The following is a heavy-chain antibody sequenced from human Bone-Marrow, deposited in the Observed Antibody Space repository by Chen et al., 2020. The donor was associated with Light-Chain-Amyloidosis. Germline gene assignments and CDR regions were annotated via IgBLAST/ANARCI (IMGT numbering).Heavy chain of an antibody. CDR2: INVGKGNT. V-gene: IGHV1-3*01. Sequence: QLHVVQSGPEVKKPGASVNVSCKTSGYRFSGYALHWVRQAPGQRPEWIGLINVGKGNTKYSRRLQDRVTITRDTVATTAYMELNSLKSEDTAVYYCAAAINGEYFEFWGPGTLVTVSS. CDR1: GYRFSGYA. CDR3: AAAINGEYFEF. D-gene: IGHD2-8*01. J-gene: IGHJ4*02.